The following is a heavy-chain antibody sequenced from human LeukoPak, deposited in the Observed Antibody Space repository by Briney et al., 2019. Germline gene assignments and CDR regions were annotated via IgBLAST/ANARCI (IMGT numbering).Heavy chain of an antibody. J-gene: IGHJ4*02. Sequence: QSGGSLRLSCAASGFTFSTYAMNWVRQAPAKGLEWVSTIGGGGPTTDYADSVKDRFTISRDNSKNTLYLQMNSLRAEDTAVYFCAREFLGGTDQYFDSWGQGTLVTVSS. CDR3: AREFLGGTDQYFDS. V-gene: IGHV3-23*01. D-gene: IGHD6-19*01. CDR2: IGGGGPTT. CDR1: GFTFSTYA.